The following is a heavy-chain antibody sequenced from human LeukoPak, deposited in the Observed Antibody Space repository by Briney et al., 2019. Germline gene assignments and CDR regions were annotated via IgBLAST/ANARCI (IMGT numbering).Heavy chain of an antibody. CDR1: GGTFSSYA. Sequence: ASVKVSCKASGGTFSSYAISWVRQAPGRGLEWMGWMNPNSGNTGYAQKFQGRVTITRNTSISTAYMELSSLRSEDTAVYYCARKVREDFDYWGQGTLVTVSS. V-gene: IGHV1-8*03. J-gene: IGHJ4*02. CDR2: MNPNSGNT. D-gene: IGHD1-26*01. CDR3: ARKVREDFDY.